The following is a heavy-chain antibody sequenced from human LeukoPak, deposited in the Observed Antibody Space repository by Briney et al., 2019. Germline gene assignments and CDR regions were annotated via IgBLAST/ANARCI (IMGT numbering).Heavy chain of an antibody. CDR3: ARDRRREGVHAFDV. Sequence: PSETLSLTCNVSGGSISGHYWTWIRQPPGKGLEFIGFIYYSGATNYNPSLKSRVTMSVDTSKNQLSLKLTSVTAADAAVYYCARDRRREGVHAFDVWGRGTMVTVSS. D-gene: IGHD3-3*01. CDR1: GGSISGHY. CDR2: IYYSGAT. J-gene: IGHJ3*01. V-gene: IGHV4-59*11.